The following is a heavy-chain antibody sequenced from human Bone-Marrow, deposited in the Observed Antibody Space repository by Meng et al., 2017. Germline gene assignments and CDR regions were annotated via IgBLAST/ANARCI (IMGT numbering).Heavy chain of an antibody. CDR2: IDPKSGDT. CDR1: GYNFPDYW. V-gene: IGHV1-2*06. CDR3: AIRDIVVVPAADATADYYYYGMDV. J-gene: IGHJ6*02. Sequence: ASVKVSCKPSGYNFPDYWLHWVRRAPGQGLEWMGRIDPKSGDTHYAQRFQGRVTMTGDTSISTAYMELSGLRSDDTAMYYCAIRDIVVVPAADATADYYYYGMDVWGQGTTVTVSS. D-gene: IGHD2-2*01.